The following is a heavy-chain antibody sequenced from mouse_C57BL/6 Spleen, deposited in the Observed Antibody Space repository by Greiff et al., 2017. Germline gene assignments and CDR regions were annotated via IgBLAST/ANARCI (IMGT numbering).Heavy chain of an antibody. J-gene: IGHJ2*01. V-gene: IGHV1-55*01. CDR1: GYTFTSYW. D-gene: IGHD2-4*01. CDR3: ARYPDYDVLFDD. CDR2: IYPGSGST. Sequence: QVQLKQPGAELVKPGASVKMSCKASGYTFTSYWITWVKQRPGQGLEWIGDIYPGSGSTNYNEKFKSKATLTVDTSSSTAYMQLSSLTSEDSAVYYCARYPDYDVLFDDWGQGTTLTVSS.